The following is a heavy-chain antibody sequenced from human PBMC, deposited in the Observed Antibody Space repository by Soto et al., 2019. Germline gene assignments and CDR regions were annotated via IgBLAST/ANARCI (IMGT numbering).Heavy chain of an antibody. Sequence: ASVKVSCKASGFTFTDYFMHWVRQAPGQGLEWMGIISPSGDRTNYAEKFQGRVTITRDTSTSTVFLDLGSLSYEGTAVYYCARGRSSSSEAWFDPWGQGTLVTVSS. CDR1: GFTFTDYF. CDR3: ARGRSSSSEAWFDP. V-gene: IGHV1-46*01. CDR2: ISPSGDRT. D-gene: IGHD6-13*01. J-gene: IGHJ5*02.